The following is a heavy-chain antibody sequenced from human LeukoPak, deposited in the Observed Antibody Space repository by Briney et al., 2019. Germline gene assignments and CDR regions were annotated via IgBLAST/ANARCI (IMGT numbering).Heavy chain of an antibody. V-gene: IGHV3-30-3*01. Sequence: GGSLRLSCAASGFTFSSYAMHWVRQAPGKGLEWVAVISYDGSNKYYADSVKGRFTISRDNSKSTLYLQMNSLRAEDTAVYYCARDRTVPGRWLQLRAFGYWGQGALVTVSS. J-gene: IGHJ4*02. CDR2: ISYDGSNK. D-gene: IGHD5-24*01. CDR3: ARDRTVPGRWLQLRAFGY. CDR1: GFTFSSYA.